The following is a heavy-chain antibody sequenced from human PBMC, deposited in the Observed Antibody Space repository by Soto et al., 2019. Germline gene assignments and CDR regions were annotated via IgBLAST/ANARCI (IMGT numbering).Heavy chain of an antibody. CDR1: GCSSGSGYY. J-gene: IGHJ5*01. CDR3: ARAPIVVVSAAFGWFDS. D-gene: IGHD2-2*01. Sequence: SESLSRTVPVAGCSSGSGYYRAWIQEPPGKGLEWIASIFHSGRTYHNPSLKSRVTISVDTSKNQFSLNLSSVTAADTAVYYCARAPIVVVSAAFGWFDSWGQGTRVS. CDR2: IFHSGRT. V-gene: IGHV4-38-2*02.